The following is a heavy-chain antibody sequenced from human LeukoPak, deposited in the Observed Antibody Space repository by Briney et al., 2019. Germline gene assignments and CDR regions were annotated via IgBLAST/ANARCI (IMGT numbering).Heavy chain of an antibody. CDR3: ARGFSGG. V-gene: IGHV3-30*04. CDR2: ISYDGSNK. Sequence: GRSLRLSCAASGFTFSSYAMHWVRQAPGKGLEWVAVISYDGSNKYYADSVKGRFTISRDNSKNTLYLQMNSLRAEDTAVYYCARGFSGGWGQGTLVTVSS. D-gene: IGHD2-15*01. CDR1: GFTFSSYA. J-gene: IGHJ4*02.